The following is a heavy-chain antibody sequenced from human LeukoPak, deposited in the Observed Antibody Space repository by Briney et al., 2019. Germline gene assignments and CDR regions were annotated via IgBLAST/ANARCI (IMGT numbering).Heavy chain of an antibody. CDR1: GFTFSSYS. J-gene: IGHJ5*02. CDR3: AGRNEYYYDSSGYTLTNWFDP. D-gene: IGHD3-22*01. Sequence: TGGSLRLSCAASGFTFSSYSMNWVRQAPGKGLEWVSSISSSSSYIYYADSVKGRFTISRDNAKSSLYLQMNSLRAEDTAVYYCAGRNEYYYDSSGYTLTNWFDPWGQGTLVTVSS. CDR2: ISSSSSYI. V-gene: IGHV3-21*01.